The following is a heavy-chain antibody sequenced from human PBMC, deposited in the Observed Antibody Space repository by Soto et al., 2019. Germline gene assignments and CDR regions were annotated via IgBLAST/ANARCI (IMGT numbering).Heavy chain of an antibody. CDR3: AIFIAVAGTIDY. D-gene: IGHD6-19*01. CDR1: GFTFSSYE. Sequence: GGSLRLSCAASGFTFSSYEMNWVRQAPGKGLEWVSYISSSGSTIYYADSVKGRFTISRDNAKNSLYLQMNSLRAEDTAVYYCAIFIAVAGTIDYWGQGTLVTVSS. CDR2: ISSSGSTI. V-gene: IGHV3-48*03. J-gene: IGHJ4*02.